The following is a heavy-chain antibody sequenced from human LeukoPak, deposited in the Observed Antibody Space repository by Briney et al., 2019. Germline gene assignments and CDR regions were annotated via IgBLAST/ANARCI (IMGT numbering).Heavy chain of an antibody. Sequence: GGSLRLSCAASGFSVRTNYMSWVRQAPGKGLKWVSVIYAGGATYYADSVKDRFTISRDNSKNTVYLQMNSLRAEDTAVYYCAREGYSSGCVDYWGQGTLVTVSS. J-gene: IGHJ4*02. CDR3: AREGYSSGCVDY. D-gene: IGHD6-19*01. CDR2: IYAGGAT. CDR1: GFSVRTNY. V-gene: IGHV3-66*01.